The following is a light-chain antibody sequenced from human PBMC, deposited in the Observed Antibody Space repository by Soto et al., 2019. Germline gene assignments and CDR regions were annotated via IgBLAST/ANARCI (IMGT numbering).Light chain of an antibody. CDR3: SSYTTTNTYV. Sequence: QSPLTQPASVSGSPGQSITISCTGTSSDVGGYNYVSWYQQHPGKAPKLMIYEVSNRPSGLSNRFSASKSGNTASLTISGLQAEDEADYYCSSYTTTNTYVFGTGTKVTVL. J-gene: IGLJ1*01. V-gene: IGLV2-14*01. CDR1: SSDVGGYNY. CDR2: EVS.